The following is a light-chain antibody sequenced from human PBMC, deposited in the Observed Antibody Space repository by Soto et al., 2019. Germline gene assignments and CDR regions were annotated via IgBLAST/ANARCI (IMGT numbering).Light chain of an antibody. CDR1: QSVGTY. Sequence: EVVLTQSPATLSLSPGERATLSCRASQSVGTYLVWYQQKHGQPPSLLIYDASNRATDVPVRFSGSGSGTGFTLTISSLEPEDVAVYYCQQRNSWPITFGQGTRLEIK. CDR3: QQRNSWPIT. CDR2: DAS. J-gene: IGKJ5*01. V-gene: IGKV3-11*01.